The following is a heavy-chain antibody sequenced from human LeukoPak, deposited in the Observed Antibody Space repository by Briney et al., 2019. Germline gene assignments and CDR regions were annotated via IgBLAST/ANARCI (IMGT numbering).Heavy chain of an antibody. Sequence: PSETLSLTCTVSGGLISSYYWSWIRQHPGKGLEWIGYIYYSGSTNYNPSLKSRVTISVDTSKNQFSLKLSSVTAADTAVYYCAREIPAGTGGWFDPWGQGTLVTVSS. V-gene: IGHV4-59*01. CDR1: GGLISSYY. CDR3: AREIPAGTGGWFDP. D-gene: IGHD2-8*02. CDR2: IYYSGST. J-gene: IGHJ5*02.